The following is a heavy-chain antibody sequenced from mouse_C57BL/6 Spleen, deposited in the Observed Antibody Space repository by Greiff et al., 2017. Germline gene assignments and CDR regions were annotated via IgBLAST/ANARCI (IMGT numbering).Heavy chain of an antibody. CDR1: GYTFTEYT. CDR2: FYPGSGSI. V-gene: IGHV1-62-2*01. CDR3: ARHEEGAYYSNDDAMDY. J-gene: IGHJ4*01. Sequence: QVQLQQSGAELVKPGASVKLSCKASGYTFTEYTIHWVKQRSGQGLEWIGWFYPGSGSIKYNEKFKDKATLTADKSSSTVYMELSRLTSEDSAVYFCARHEEGAYYSNDDAMDYWGQGTSVTVSS. D-gene: IGHD2-5*01.